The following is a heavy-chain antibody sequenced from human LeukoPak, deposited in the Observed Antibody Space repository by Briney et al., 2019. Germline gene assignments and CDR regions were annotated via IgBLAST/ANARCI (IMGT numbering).Heavy chain of an antibody. J-gene: IGHJ4*02. CDR2: INHSGST. CDR3: ARRPPRGLVGY. D-gene: IGHD3-10*01. V-gene: IGHV4-34*01. Sequence: PSETLSLTRAVYGGSFSGYYWSWIRQPPGKGLEWIGEINHSGSTNYNPSLKSRVTISVDTSKNQFSLKLSSVTAADTAVYYCARRPPRGLVGYWGQGTLVTVSS. CDR1: GGSFSGYY.